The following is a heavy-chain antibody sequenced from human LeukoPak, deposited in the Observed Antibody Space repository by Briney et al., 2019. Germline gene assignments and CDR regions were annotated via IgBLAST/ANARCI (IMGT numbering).Heavy chain of an antibody. V-gene: IGHV1-69*13. CDR3: ARACFYYYDSSGYYTPCY. CDR2: IIPIFGTA. J-gene: IGHJ4*02. D-gene: IGHD3-22*01. CDR1: GGTFSSYA. Sequence: ASVKVSCKASGGTFSSYAISWVRQAPGQGLEWMGGIIPIFGTANYAQKFQGRVTITADESTSTAYMELSSLRSEDTAVYYCARACFYYYDSSGYYTPCYWGQGTLVTVSS.